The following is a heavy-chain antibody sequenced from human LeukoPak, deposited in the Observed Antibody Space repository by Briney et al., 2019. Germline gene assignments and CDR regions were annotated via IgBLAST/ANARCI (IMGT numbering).Heavy chain of an antibody. CDR1: GFTFRTYG. CDR3: AKGSGGSGSFFNHFDY. Sequence: GGSLRLSCAASGFTFRTYGTHGGPQAPGKGLGWGAVISYDGSNKYYADSVKGRFTISRDNSKNTLYLQMNSLRDEDTAVYYCAKGSGGSGSFFNHFDYWGQGTLVTVSS. D-gene: IGHD3-10*01. J-gene: IGHJ4*02. V-gene: IGHV3-30*18. CDR2: ISYDGSNK.